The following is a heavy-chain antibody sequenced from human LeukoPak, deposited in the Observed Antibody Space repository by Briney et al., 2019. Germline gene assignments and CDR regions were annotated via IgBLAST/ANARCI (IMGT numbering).Heavy chain of an antibody. J-gene: IGHJ6*03. CDR3: ARPAVAASGDYYYMDV. Sequence: PSETLSLTCAVSGYSISSGYYWGWIRQPPGKGLEWIGSIYHSGSTYYNPSLKSRVTISVDTSKNQSSLKLSSVTAADTAVYYCARPAVAASGDYYYMDVWGKGTSVTVSS. CDR1: GYSISSGYY. CDR2: IYHSGST. V-gene: IGHV4-38-2*01. D-gene: IGHD6-19*01.